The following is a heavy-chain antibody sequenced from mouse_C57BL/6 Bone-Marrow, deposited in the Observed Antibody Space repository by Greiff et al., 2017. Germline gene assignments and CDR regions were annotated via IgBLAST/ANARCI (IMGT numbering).Heavy chain of an antibody. Sequence: VKLQESGPELVKPGASVQISCKASGYSFTSYYIHWVKQRPGQGLEWIGWIYPGSGNTKYNEKFKGKATLTADTSSSTAYMQLSSLTSEDSAVYYCARKSNYYAMDYWGQGTSVTVSS. CDR1: GYSFTSYY. J-gene: IGHJ4*01. D-gene: IGHD2-5*01. V-gene: IGHV1-66*01. CDR3: ARKSNYYAMDY. CDR2: IYPGSGNT.